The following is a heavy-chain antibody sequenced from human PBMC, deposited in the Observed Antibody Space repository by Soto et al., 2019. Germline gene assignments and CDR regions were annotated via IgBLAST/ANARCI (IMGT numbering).Heavy chain of an antibody. D-gene: IGHD3-16*01. CDR2: ISGSGGST. V-gene: IGHV3-23*01. Sequence: EVQLLESGGGLVQPGGSLRLSCAAAGFTFSIYAMSWVRQAPGKGLECVSAISGSGGSTYYADSVKGPFTISRDNSKNTLYLQMNSLRAADTAVYYCAKATRGGAATLIRDYWGQGTLVTVSS. CDR1: GFTFSIYA. CDR3: AKATRGGAATLIRDY. J-gene: IGHJ4*02.